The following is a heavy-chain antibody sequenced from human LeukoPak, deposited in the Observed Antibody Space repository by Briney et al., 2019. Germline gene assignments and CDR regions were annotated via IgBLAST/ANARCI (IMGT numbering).Heavy chain of an antibody. D-gene: IGHD4-17*01. CDR3: AKAVYGFDAFDI. Sequence: GGSLRLSCAASGFTFSSYSMNWVRQAPGKGLEWVSSISSSSSYIYYADSVKGRFTISRDNAKNSLYPQMNSLRAEDTAVYYCAKAVYGFDAFDIWGQGTMVTVSS. V-gene: IGHV3-21*01. J-gene: IGHJ3*02. CDR2: ISSSSSYI. CDR1: GFTFSSYS.